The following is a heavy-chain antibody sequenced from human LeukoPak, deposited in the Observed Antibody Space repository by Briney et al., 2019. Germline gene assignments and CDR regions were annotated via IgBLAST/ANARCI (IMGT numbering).Heavy chain of an antibody. D-gene: IGHD3-10*01. Sequence: GASVKVSCKASGYTFTSYGISWVRQAPGQGLEWMGGISAYNANTNYAQKLQGRVTMTTDTSTSTAYMELRSLRSDDTAVYYCARDADYYGSGSSSDAFDIWGQGTMVTVSS. CDR2: ISAYNANT. V-gene: IGHV1-18*01. CDR3: ARDADYYGSGSSSDAFDI. CDR1: GYTFTSYG. J-gene: IGHJ3*02.